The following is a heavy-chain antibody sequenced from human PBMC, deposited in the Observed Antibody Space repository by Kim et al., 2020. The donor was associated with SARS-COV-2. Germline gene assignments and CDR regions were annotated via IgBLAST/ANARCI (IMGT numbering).Heavy chain of an antibody. J-gene: IGHJ4*02. D-gene: IGHD3-22*01. CDR1: GGTFSSYA. V-gene: IGHV1-69*13. CDR3: LGYYDSSGYYSPFDY. Sequence: SVKVSCKASGGTFSSYAISWVRQAPGQGLEWMGGIIPIFGTANYAQKFQGRVTITADESTSTAYMELSSLRSEDTAVYYCLGYYDSSGYYSPFDYWGQGTLVTVSS. CDR2: IIPIFGTA.